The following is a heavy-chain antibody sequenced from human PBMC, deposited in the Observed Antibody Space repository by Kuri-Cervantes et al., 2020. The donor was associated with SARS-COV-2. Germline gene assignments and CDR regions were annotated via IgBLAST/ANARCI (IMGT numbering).Heavy chain of an antibody. CDR1: GGSISSSSYY. V-gene: IGHV4-39*01. Sequence: SETLSLTCTVSGGSISSSSYYWGWIRQPPGKGLEWIGNIYYSGNTYYNPSLKSRVTISADTAKNQFSLKVTSVTAADTAVYYCYSAHFFDWAIDYCGQGTLVTVSS. J-gene: IGHJ4*02. CDR2: IYYSGNT. D-gene: IGHD3-9*01. CDR3: YSAHFFDWAIDY.